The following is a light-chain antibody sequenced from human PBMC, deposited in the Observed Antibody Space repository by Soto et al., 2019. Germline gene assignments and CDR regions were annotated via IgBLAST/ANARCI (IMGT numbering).Light chain of an antibody. J-gene: IGLJ3*02. Sequence: QSALTQPPSASGSPGQSVTISCTGTSSDVGGYNYVSWYQQHPGKAPKVMIYEVSKRPSGVPDRFSGSKSGNTASLTVSGLQAEDEADYFCSSDVSGYSLGVFGGGTKLTVL. CDR2: EVS. CDR1: SSDVGGYNY. V-gene: IGLV2-8*01. CDR3: SSDVSGYSLGV.